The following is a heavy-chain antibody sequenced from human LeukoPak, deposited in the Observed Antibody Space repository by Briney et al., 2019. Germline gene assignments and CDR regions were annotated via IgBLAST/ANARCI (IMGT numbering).Heavy chain of an antibody. J-gene: IGHJ6*02. V-gene: IGHV1-2*02. CDR1: GYTFTGYY. CDR2: INPNSGGT. D-gene: IGHD4-17*01. CDR3: ARMTTVTVQDYYGMDV. Sequence: GASVKVSCKASGYTFTGYYMHWVRQAPGQGLEWMGWINPNSGGTNYAQKFQGRVTMTRDTSISTAYMELSRLRSDDTAVCYCARMTTVTVQDYYGMDVWGQGTTVTVSS.